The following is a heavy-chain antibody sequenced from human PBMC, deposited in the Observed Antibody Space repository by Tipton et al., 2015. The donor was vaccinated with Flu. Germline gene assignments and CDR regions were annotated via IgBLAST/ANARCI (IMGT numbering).Heavy chain of an antibody. CDR1: GYTFTSYG. D-gene: IGHD3-3*01. V-gene: IGHV1-18*01. CDR2: ISAYNGNT. CDR3: ARDRGYDFWSGYYAYYFYGMDV. Sequence: QLVQSGAEVKKPGASVKVSCKASGYTFTSYGISWVRQAPGQGLEWMGWISAYNGNTNYAQKLQGRVTMTTDTSTSTAYMELRSLRSDDTAVYYCARDRGYDFWSGYYAYYFYGMDVWGQGTTVTVSS. J-gene: IGHJ6*02.